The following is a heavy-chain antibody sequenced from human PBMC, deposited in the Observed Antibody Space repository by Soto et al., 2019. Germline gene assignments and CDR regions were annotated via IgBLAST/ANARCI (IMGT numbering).Heavy chain of an antibody. CDR2: IIPIFGTA. CDR1: GGTFSSYA. V-gene: IGHV1-69*13. Sequence: SVTVSCKASGGTFSSYAISWVRQAPGQGLEWMGGIIPIFGTANYAQKFQGRVTITADESTSTAYMELSSLRSEDTAVYYCARHGSGDYGGNPNFDYWGQGTLVTVSS. D-gene: IGHD4-17*01. CDR3: ARHGSGDYGGNPNFDY. J-gene: IGHJ4*02.